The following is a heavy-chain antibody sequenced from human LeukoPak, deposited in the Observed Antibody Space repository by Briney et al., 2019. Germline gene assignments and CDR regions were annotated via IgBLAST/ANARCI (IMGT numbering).Heavy chain of an antibody. CDR2: INSNTGGP. CDR1: GYIFTDYY. J-gene: IGHJ6*03. V-gene: IGHV1-2*02. Sequence: ASVKVSCKTSGYIFTDYYMHWVRQAPGQGLEWMGWINSNTGGPKYAQRFQGRVTMTRDTSISTVYMELSRLRSDDTAVYYCARSLHCSGGSCYSGPLDYYYYMDVWGKGTTVTVSS. CDR3: ARSLHCSGGSCYSGPLDYYYYMDV. D-gene: IGHD2-15*01.